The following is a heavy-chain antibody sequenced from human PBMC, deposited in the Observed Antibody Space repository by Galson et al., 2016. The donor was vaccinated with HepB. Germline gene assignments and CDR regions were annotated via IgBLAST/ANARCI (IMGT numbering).Heavy chain of an antibody. CDR3: ARDRTAVAGFENWFDP. V-gene: IGHV3-7*01. J-gene: IGHJ5*02. Sequence: DSVKGRFTISRDNAKNSLYLQMNSLKAEDTAVYYCARDRTAVAGFENWFDPWGQGTLVTVSS. D-gene: IGHD6-13*01.